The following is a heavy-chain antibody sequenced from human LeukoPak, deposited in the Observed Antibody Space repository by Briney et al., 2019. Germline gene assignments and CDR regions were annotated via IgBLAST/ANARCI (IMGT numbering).Heavy chain of an antibody. CDR2: TSHSDSP. CDR3: ARDFGETSLPNWFDP. CDR1: GMSITSRHY. Sequence: SETLSLTCSVSGMSITSRHYWGWIRQTPGKGLEWIGSTSHSDSPYYNPSLESRVTISLDTSRNLFSLKLTSVTAADTAVYFCARDFGETSLPNWFDPWGQGTLVVVSS. D-gene: IGHD3-16*01. J-gene: IGHJ5*02. V-gene: IGHV4-38-2*02.